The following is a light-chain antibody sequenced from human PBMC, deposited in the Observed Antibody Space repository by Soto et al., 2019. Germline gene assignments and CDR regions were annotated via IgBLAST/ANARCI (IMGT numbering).Light chain of an antibody. CDR2: AAS. CDR1: QSISSY. CDR3: HQSYSTPPFS. Sequence: DIQMTQSPSSLSASVGDRVTITCRASQSISSYLNWYQQKPGKAPKLLIYAASSLQSGVPSRFSGGPSRTDFTITNSSPQPEDFATYYCHQSYSTPPFSFGPGTKVDIK. J-gene: IGKJ3*01. V-gene: IGKV1-39*01.